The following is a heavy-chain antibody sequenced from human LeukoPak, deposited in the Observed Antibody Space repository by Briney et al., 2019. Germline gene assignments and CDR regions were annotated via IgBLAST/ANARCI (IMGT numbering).Heavy chain of an antibody. D-gene: IGHD3-3*01. Sequence: SQTLSLTCAISGDSVSSNTAAWYWIRQSPSRGLEWLGRTYYRSKYFYEYAVSVRSRIIINVDISKNQFSLQLSSVTPEDTAVYYCARDPSYDQGLDYWGQGTLVTVSS. V-gene: IGHV6-1*01. CDR2: TYYRSKYFY. CDR3: ARDPSYDQGLDY. J-gene: IGHJ4*02. CDR1: GDSVSSNTAA.